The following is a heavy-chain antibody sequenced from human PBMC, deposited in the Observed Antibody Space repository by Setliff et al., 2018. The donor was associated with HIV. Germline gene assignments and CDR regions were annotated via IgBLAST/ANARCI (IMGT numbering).Heavy chain of an antibody. D-gene: IGHD3-10*01. V-gene: IGHV3-48*04. Sequence: GGSLRLSCAASGFNFRSYGMTWVRQAPGKGLDWVAHIGSSNHGIHYTASVQGRFTVSRDNANNLLFLQMNNLRVEDTAVYYCASFFGDYGYWGRGTQVTVSS. J-gene: IGHJ4*01. CDR3: ASFFGDYGY. CDR2: IGSSNHGI. CDR1: GFNFRSYG.